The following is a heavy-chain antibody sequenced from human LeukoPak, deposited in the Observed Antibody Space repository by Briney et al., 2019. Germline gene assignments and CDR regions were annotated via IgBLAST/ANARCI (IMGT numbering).Heavy chain of an antibody. V-gene: IGHV4-34*01. CDR1: GGSFSGYY. Sequence: SETLSLTCAVYGGSFSGYYWSWIRQPPGKGLEWIGEINHSGSTNYNPSLKSRVTISVDTSKNQFSLKLSSVTAADTAVYYCATASSNCSSTCCLLNWFDPWGQGTLVTVSS. CDR3: ATASSNCSSTCCLLNWFDP. D-gene: IGHD2-2*01. J-gene: IGHJ5*02. CDR2: INHSGST.